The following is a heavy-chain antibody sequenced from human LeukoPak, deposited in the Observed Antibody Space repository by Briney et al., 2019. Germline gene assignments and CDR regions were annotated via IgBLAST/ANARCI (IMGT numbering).Heavy chain of an antibody. Sequence: GGSLRLSCAASGFTFSNSAMSWVRQAPGKGLEWVSSISGSGSGGSTYYADSVKGRFTISRDNSKNTLYLQMSSLRPEDTALYYCASSIFGVVLGTKLDYWGQGTLVTVSS. CDR3: ASSIFGVVLGTKLDY. CDR2: ISGSGSGGST. V-gene: IGHV3-23*01. J-gene: IGHJ4*02. CDR1: GFTFSNSA. D-gene: IGHD3-3*01.